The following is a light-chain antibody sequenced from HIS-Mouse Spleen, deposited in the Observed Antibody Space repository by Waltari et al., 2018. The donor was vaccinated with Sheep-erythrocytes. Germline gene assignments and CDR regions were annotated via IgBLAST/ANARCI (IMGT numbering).Light chain of an antibody. J-gene: IGLJ3*02. CDR2: QSS. CDR3: QAWDSSSWV. Sequence: SYELTQLPSVSVSPGQTASITCSGEKLGDKYACWYQQKPGQSPVLVIYQSSKRPSGIPERFSGSNSGNTATLPISGTQAMDEADYYCQAWDSSSWVFGGGTKLTVL. V-gene: IGLV3-1*01. CDR1: KLGDKY.